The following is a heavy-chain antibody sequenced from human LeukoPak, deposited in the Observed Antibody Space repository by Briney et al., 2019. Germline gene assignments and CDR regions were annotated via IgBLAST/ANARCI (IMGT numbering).Heavy chain of an antibody. CDR3: ASRLRFLVLDY. J-gene: IGHJ4*02. CDR1: GVSISSSSYY. D-gene: IGHD3-3*01. Sequence: PSETLSLTCTVSGVSISSSSYYWGWIGPPPGKGLEWIGNISYSGSTYYNPSLKSRGTISIATYMNKFSLRLNSVTVADTAVYYCASRLRFLVLDYWGQGTLVTVSS. CDR2: ISYSGST. V-gene: IGHV4-39*01.